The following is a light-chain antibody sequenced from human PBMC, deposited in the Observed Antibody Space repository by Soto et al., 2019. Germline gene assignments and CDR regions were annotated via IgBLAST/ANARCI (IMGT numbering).Light chain of an antibody. Sequence: AIRMTQSPSSLSASTGDRVTITCRACQGISSYLAWYQQKPGKAPKLLIYAASTLQSGVPSRFSGSGSGTDFTLTISCLQSEDFATYHCQQYYSYPLTFGGGTKVDIK. CDR3: QQYYSYPLT. V-gene: IGKV1-8*01. J-gene: IGKJ4*01. CDR1: QGISSY. CDR2: AAS.